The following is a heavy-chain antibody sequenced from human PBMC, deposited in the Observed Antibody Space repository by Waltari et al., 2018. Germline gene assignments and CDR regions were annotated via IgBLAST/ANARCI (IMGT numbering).Heavy chain of an antibody. D-gene: IGHD1-1*01. CDR1: GFTFSRYG. V-gene: IGHV3-30*02. CDR3: AKYLNDVIDY. Sequence: QVQLVESGGGVVQPVGSLRLSCAASGFTFSRYGTHWVRQAPGKGLELVALIRYDGSNKYYADSVKGRFTTSRDNSKNMLFLQMNSLRAEDTAVYYCAKYLNDVIDYWGQGTLVTVSS. CDR2: IRYDGSNK. J-gene: IGHJ4*02.